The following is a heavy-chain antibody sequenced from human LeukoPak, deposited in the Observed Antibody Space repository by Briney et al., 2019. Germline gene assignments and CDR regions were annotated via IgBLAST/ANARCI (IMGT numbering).Heavy chain of an antibody. Sequence: PSETLSLTCTVSGYSLSSGFYWGWIRQPPGKGLEWIATMFHSGSTYYNPPLESRVTISMDTSKNQFSLRLISVTAADTALYYCARFGTRDNCCHPGVDTWGQGTPVTVSS. D-gene: IGHD1-1*01. CDR2: MFHSGST. CDR1: GYSLSSGFY. CDR3: ARFGTRDNCCHPGVDT. J-gene: IGHJ5*02. V-gene: IGHV4-38-2*02.